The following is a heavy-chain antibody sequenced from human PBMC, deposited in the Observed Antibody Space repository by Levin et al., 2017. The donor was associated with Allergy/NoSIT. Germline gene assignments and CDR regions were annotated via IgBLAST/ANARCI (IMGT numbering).Heavy chain of an antibody. CDR3: ARVAGYSYGYYFDY. D-gene: IGHD5-18*01. J-gene: IGHJ4*02. V-gene: IGHV4-30-2*01. CDR2: IYLSGST. Sequence: SETLSLTCAVSGGSISSGGYSWSWIRQPPWKGLEWIGNIYLSGSTNDNPSLKSRVTMSVDRSKNQFSLKLSYVTAADTAVYYCARVAGYSYGYYFDYWGPGTLVTVSS. CDR1: GGSISSGGYS.